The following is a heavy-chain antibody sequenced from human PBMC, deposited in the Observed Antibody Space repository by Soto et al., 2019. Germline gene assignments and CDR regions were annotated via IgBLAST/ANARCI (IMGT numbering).Heavy chain of an antibody. CDR3: ARGNTEVYVTQYNWFDP. V-gene: IGHV4-59*01. D-gene: IGHD2-8*02. J-gene: IGHJ5*02. Sequence: PSETLSLTCTVSGGSISSYYWSWIRQPPGKGLEWIGYIYYSGSTNYNPSLKSRVTISVDTSKNQFSLKLGSVTAADTAVYYCARGNTEVYVTQYNWFDPWGQGTLVTVSS. CDR1: GGSISSYY. CDR2: IYYSGST.